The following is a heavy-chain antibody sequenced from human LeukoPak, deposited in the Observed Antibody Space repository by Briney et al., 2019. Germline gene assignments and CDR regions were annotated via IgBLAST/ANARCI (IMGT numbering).Heavy chain of an antibody. CDR2: FFYSGSP. CDR3: ARLPVDVCFADF. J-gene: IGHJ4*02. CDR1: GGSFRSWSHY. D-gene: IGHD2-2*01. Sequence: SETLSLTCAVSGGSFRSWSHYWTWIRQHPGRGLEWIGFFFYSGSPYYNPSRRSRVTISVDTSKNQFSLILTSVTAADTAAYYCARLPVDVCFADFWGQGTLVAVSS. V-gene: IGHV4-31*11.